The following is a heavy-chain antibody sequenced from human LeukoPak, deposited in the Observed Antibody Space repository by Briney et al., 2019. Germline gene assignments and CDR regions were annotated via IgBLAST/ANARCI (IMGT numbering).Heavy chain of an antibody. CDR3: ESTLRDRLAYCGGDCSSGDY. CDR1: GGSISIYY. CDR2: IYTSGST. D-gene: IGHD2-21*02. J-gene: IGHJ4*02. V-gene: IGHV4-4*07. Sequence: SETLSLTCTVSGGSISIYYWSRIRQPAGKGLEWIGRIYTSGSTNYNPSLKSRVTISVDKSKNQFSLKLSSVTAADTAVYYCESTLRDRLAYCGGDCSSGDYWGQGTLVTVSS.